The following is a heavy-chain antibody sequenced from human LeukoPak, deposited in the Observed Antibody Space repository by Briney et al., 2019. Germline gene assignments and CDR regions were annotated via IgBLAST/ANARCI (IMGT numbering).Heavy chain of an antibody. D-gene: IGHD3-3*01. J-gene: IGHJ4*02. CDR2: IKQDGSEK. Sequence: QAGGSLRLSCAASGFTFSSYWMSWVRQAPGKGLEWVASIKQDGSEKYYVDSVKGRFTISRDNAKNSLYLQMNSLRAEDTAVYYCARDKYDFWSALPYYFDYWGQGTLVTVSS. CDR3: ARDKYDFWSALPYYFDY. V-gene: IGHV3-7*01. CDR1: GFTFSSYW.